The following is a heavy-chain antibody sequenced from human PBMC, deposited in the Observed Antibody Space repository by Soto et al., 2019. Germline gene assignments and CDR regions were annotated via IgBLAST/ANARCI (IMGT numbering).Heavy chain of an antibody. V-gene: IGHV3-21*01. J-gene: IGHJ4*02. CDR2: ISSSSSYI. CDR3: ARGEGGVDY. D-gene: IGHD3-16*01. CDR1: GFTFSSYS. Sequence: EVQLVESGGGLVKPGWSLRLSCAASGFTFSSYSMHWVRQAPGKGLEWVSSISSSSSYIYYADSVKGRFTITRDNGKYSLYLQMNSLRAEDMAVYYWARGEGGVDYWGQGTLVTVSS.